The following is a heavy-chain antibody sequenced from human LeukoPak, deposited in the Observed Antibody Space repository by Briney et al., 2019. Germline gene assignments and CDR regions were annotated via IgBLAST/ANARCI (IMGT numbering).Heavy chain of an antibody. CDR1: GGSFSGYY. Sequence: SETLSLTCAVYGGSFSGYYWSWIRQPPGKGLEWIGEINHSGSTNYNPSLKSRVTISVDTSKNQFSLKLSSVTAADTAVYYCARPYRGTIGYYYYYMDVWGKGTTVTVS. D-gene: IGHD1-14*01. CDR2: INHSGST. V-gene: IGHV4-34*01. CDR3: ARPYRGTIGYYYYYMDV. J-gene: IGHJ6*03.